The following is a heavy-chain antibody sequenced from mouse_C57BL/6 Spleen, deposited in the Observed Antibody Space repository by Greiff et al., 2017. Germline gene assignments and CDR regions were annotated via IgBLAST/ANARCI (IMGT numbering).Heavy chain of an antibody. CDR3: ARDIYSDWYFDV. D-gene: IGHD6-1*01. Sequence: EVQVVESGGGLVKPGGSLKLSCAASGFTFSSYAMSWVRQTPEKRLEWVATISDGGSYTYYPDNVKGRFTISRDNAKNNLYLQMSHLKSEDTAMYYCARDIYSDWYFDVWGTGTTVTVSS. CDR1: GFTFSSYA. J-gene: IGHJ1*03. CDR2: ISDGGSYT. V-gene: IGHV5-4*01.